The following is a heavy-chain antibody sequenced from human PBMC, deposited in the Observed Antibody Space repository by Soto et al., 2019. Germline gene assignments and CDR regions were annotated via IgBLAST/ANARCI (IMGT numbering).Heavy chain of an antibody. Sequence: PSENLSLTCSVSGVSISSSSYYWGWIRQPPGKGLEWIGSIYYSGSTYYNPSLKSRVTISVDTSKNQFSLKLSSVTAADTAVYYCASHQTYSSSWYSNTPFDYWGQGTLVTVYS. V-gene: IGHV4-39*01. CDR1: GVSISSSSYY. CDR2: IYYSGST. CDR3: ASHQTYSSSWYSNTPFDY. J-gene: IGHJ4*02. D-gene: IGHD6-13*01.